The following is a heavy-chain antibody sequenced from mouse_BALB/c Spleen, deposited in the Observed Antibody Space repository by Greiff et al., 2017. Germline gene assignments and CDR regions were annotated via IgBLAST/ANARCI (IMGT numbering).Heavy chain of an antibody. V-gene: IGHV5-6-3*01. Sequence: VQLKESGGGLVQPGGSLKLSCAASGFTFSSYGMSWVRQTPDKRLELVATINSNGGSTYYPDSVKGRFTISRDNAKNTLYLQMSSLKSEDTAMYYCARDPYYGNYGDYWGQGTTLTVSS. CDR2: INSNGGST. D-gene: IGHD2-10*01. CDR1: GFTFSSYG. J-gene: IGHJ2*01. CDR3: ARDPYYGNYGDY.